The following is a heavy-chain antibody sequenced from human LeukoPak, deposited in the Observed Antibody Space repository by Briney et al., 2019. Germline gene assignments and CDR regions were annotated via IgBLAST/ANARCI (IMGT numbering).Heavy chain of an antibody. J-gene: IGHJ4*02. V-gene: IGHV4-31*03. CDR3: ARDRSGSSSSPTFDY. Sequence: PSETLSLTCTVSGGSISSGGYYWSWIRQHPGKGLEWIGYIYYSGSTYYNPSLKSRVTISVDKCKNQFSLKLSSVTAEDTAVYYCARDRSGSSSSPTFDYWGQGTLVTVSS. CDR2: IYYSGST. CDR1: GGSISSGGYY. D-gene: IGHD6-6*01.